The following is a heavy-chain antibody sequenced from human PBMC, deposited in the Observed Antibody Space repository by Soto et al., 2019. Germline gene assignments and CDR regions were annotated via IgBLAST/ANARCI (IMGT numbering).Heavy chain of an antibody. CDR1: GFIFSSSA. Sequence: GGSVRLSXVVSGFIFSSSAMNWVRQAPGKGLEWVSTISGSGVSKYYADSVKGRFTISRDNSNNTVSLQMNSLRAEDAAVYYCAKDRSPGATTWNVYWGQGTLVTVSS. J-gene: IGHJ4*02. V-gene: IGHV3-23*01. CDR3: AKDRSPGATTWNVY. D-gene: IGHD1-26*01. CDR2: ISGSGVSK.